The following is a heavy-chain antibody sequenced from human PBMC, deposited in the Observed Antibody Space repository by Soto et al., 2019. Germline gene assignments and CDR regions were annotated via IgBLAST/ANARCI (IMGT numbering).Heavy chain of an antibody. V-gene: IGHV3-33*01. CDR3: ARLYCSASSCYSVGAFDI. CDR2: IWSDGSDK. J-gene: IGHJ3*02. Sequence: GGSLRLSCAASGFTFSSYGMHWVRQAPGKGLEWVALIWSDGSDKYYTESVKGRFTISRDNSKSKLYLQMNSLRAEDTAVYYCARLYCSASSCYSVGAFDIRGQGTMVTVSS. D-gene: IGHD2-15*01. CDR1: GFTFSSYG.